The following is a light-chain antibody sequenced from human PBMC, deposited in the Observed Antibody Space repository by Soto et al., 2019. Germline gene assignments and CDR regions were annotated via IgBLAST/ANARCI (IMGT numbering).Light chain of an antibody. Sequence: DIQMTQSPSTLSASVGDRVTITCRASQSISGWLALYQQKPVKAPKLLIYDASSLESGVPSRFSGSGSGTEFTLTISSLQPDDFAIYYCQQYNSQSWTFGQGTKVDIK. V-gene: IGKV1-5*01. CDR2: DAS. CDR1: QSISGW. CDR3: QQYNSQSWT. J-gene: IGKJ1*01.